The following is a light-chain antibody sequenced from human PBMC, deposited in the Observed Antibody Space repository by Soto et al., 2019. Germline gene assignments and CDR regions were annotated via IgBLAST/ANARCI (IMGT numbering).Light chain of an antibody. CDR2: GNT. V-gene: IGLV1-44*01. Sequence: QSVLTQPPSASETPGQRVTISCSGNTSNIGRSTVSWYQQFPGAAPKLLIYGNTQRPLGVPVRFSGSKSDTSASLAISGLQSEDEADYYCATWNDGVFVFGIGTKVTVL. CDR1: TSNIGRST. J-gene: IGLJ1*01. CDR3: ATWNDGVFV.